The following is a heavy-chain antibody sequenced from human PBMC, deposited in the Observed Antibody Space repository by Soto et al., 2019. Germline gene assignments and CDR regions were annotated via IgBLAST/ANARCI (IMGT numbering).Heavy chain of an antibody. CDR2: VYYAGST. CDR3: ARDQLQTVVMGLEDY. V-gene: IGHV4-39*02. Sequence: SETLSLTCTVSGGSISTDSHYWGWIRQPPGKGLEWIGSVYYAGSTYKNPSLKSRVTISVDTSKNQFSLKLSSVTAADTAVYYCARDQLQTVVMGLEDYWGQGTLVTVSS. CDR1: GGSISTDSHY. J-gene: IGHJ4*02. D-gene: IGHD2-15*01.